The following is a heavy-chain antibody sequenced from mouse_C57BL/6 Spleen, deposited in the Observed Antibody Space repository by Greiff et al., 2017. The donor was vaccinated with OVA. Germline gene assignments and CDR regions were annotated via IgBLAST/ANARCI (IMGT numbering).Heavy chain of an antibody. CDR3: ARRWLDARDY. D-gene: IGHD1-1*02. CDR2: IYPSDSET. Sequence: QVQLQQPGAELVRPGSSVKLSCKASGYTFTSYWMDWVKQRPGQGLEWIGNIYPSDSETHYNQKFKDKATLTVDKSSSTAYMQLSSLTSEDSAVYYCARRWLDARDYWGQGTSVTVSS. V-gene: IGHV1-61*01. J-gene: IGHJ4*01. CDR1: GYTFTSYW.